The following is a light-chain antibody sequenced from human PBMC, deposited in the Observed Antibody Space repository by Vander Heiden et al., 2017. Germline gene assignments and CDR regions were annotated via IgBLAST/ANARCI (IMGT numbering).Light chain of an antibody. CDR1: SSDIGHNF. CDR3: VSWDGSLTALL. V-gene: IGLV1-51*01. J-gene: IGLJ2*01. Sequence: GQTVTISCSGSSSDIGHNFVSWYQQFPGTAPKLLIYDNDKRPSGIPDRFSGSKSGTSATLGITGLQTGDEADYYCVSWDGSLTALLFGGGTKLTVL. CDR2: DND.